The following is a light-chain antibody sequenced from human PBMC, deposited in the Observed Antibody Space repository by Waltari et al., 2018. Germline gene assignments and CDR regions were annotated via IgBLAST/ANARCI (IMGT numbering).Light chain of an antibody. CDR2: KAS. V-gene: IGKV1D-16*01. Sequence: DIQMTQSPSSLSASVGDGVTITCRASQDISSWLAWYQQKPGKAPKILIDKASSLQSGVPSRFSDSGSGTDFTLSISSLQPEDSATYYCHQYNSAPLTFGGGTKLEIK. CDR1: QDISSW. CDR3: HQYNSAPLT. J-gene: IGKJ4*01.